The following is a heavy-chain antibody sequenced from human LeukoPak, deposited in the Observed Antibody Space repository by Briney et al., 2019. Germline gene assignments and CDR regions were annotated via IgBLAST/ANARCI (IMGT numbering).Heavy chain of an antibody. CDR1: GGSISGYY. V-gene: IGHV4-4*07. Sequence: SETLSLTCSVSGGSISGYYWTWIRQPAGKGLEWIGRVYTSGSTHYNPSLKTRLTMSVDTSKNQFSLKLSSVTAADTAVYCCARLITGTTTAFDIWGQGTMVTVSS. CDR2: VYTSGST. CDR3: ARLITGTTTAFDI. J-gene: IGHJ3*02. D-gene: IGHD1-7*01.